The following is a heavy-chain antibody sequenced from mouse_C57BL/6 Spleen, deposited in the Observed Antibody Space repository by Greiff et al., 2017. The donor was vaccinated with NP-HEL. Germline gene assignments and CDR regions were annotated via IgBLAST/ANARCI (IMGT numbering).Heavy chain of an antibody. D-gene: IGHD2-5*01. CDR3: ARQDSNSYFDY. CDR2: ISSGGSYT. V-gene: IGHV5-6*01. CDR1: GFTFSSYG. J-gene: IGHJ2*01. Sequence: EVKLMESGGDLVKPGGSLKLSCAASGFTFSSYGMSWVRQTPDKRLEWVATISSGGSYTYYPDSVKGRFTISRDNAKNTLYLQMSSLKSEDTAMYYCARQDSNSYFDYWGQGTTLTVSS.